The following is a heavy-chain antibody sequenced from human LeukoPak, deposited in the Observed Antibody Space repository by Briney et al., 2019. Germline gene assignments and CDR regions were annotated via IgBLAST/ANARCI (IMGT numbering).Heavy chain of an antibody. Sequence: SETLSLTCAVYGGSFSGYYWGWIRQPPGKGLEWIGSIYYSGSTYYNPSLKSRVTISVDTSKNQFSLKLSSVTAADTAVYYCETRLVTNEVFFDYWGQGTLVTVSS. CDR2: IYYSGST. D-gene: IGHD3-9*01. V-gene: IGHV4-39*01. J-gene: IGHJ4*02. CDR3: ETRLVTNEVFFDY. CDR1: GGSFSGYY.